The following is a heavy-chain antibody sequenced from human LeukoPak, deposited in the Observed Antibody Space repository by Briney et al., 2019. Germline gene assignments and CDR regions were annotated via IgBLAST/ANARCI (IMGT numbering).Heavy chain of an antibody. CDR2: LIPVLGMS. V-gene: IGHV1-69*04. J-gene: IGHJ4*02. D-gene: IGHD5-12*01. Sequence: ASVKVSCKSSGGSFSTYAVNWVRQAPGQGLEWMGRLIPVLGMSHYAPGLQGRVTLTADRSTNTAYMELDRLTSDDTAVYFCARDRGGGFDLAFFDHWGQGTLVTVSS. CDR1: GGSFSTYA. CDR3: ARDRGGGFDLAFFDH.